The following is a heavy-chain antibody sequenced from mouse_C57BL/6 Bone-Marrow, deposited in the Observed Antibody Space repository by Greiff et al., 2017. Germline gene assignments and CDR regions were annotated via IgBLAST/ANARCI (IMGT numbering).Heavy chain of an antibody. V-gene: IGHV5-16*01. Sequence: EVHLVESEGGLVQPGSSLKLSCTASGFTFSDFYMAWVRQVPEKGLEWVANINYDGSSTYYLDSLKSRFIISRDNAKNILYLQMSSLKSEDTATYYGARDPWFAYWGQGTLVTVSA. CDR2: INYDGSST. CDR1: GFTFSDFY. CDR3: ARDPWFAY. J-gene: IGHJ3*01.